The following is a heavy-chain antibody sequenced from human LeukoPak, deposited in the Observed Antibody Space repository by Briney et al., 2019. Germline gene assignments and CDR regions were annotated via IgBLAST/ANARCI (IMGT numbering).Heavy chain of an antibody. V-gene: IGHV3-15*01. CDR1: GFTFSNAW. D-gene: IGHD3-10*01. CDR2: IKSKTDGGTT. J-gene: IGHJ4*02. CDR3: TTDTMVRGVSDY. Sequence: GGSLRLSCAASGFTFSNAWMSRVRQAPGKGLEWVGRIKSKTDGGTTDYAAPVKGRFTISRDDSKNTLYLQMNSLKTEDTAVYYCTTDTMVRGVSDYWGQGTLVTVSS.